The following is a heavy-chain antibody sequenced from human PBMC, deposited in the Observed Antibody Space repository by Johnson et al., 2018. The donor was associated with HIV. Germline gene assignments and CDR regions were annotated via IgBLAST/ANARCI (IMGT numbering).Heavy chain of an antibody. V-gene: IGHV3-33*01. J-gene: IGHJ3*02. D-gene: IGHD2/OR15-2a*01. CDR2: MRCDGSST. CDR1: GFTFSSYC. Sequence: QVQLVESGGGVVQPGRSLRLSCAASGFTFSSYCMHWVRQAPGKGLVWVAVMRCDGSSTYYADSVKGRFTISRDNAKNMLYLQMNRLRAEDTAVYYCAREVYRAFDIWGQGTMVTVSS. CDR3: AREVYRAFDI.